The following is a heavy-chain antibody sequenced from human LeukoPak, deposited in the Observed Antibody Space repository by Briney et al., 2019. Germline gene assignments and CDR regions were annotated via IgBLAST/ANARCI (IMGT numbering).Heavy chain of an antibody. CDR1: GYTFSNFG. V-gene: IGHV1-18*01. CDR2: ISGNNDNP. CDR3: ARDGTSTDDY. Sequence: ASVKVSCKASGYTFSNFGISWVRQAPGQGLEWMGWISGNNDNPNYGQKVQGRFNVTTDSSTSTAYMELRNLRSDDTAVYYCARDGTSTDDYWGQGTLVTVSS. J-gene: IGHJ4*02. D-gene: IGHD2-2*01.